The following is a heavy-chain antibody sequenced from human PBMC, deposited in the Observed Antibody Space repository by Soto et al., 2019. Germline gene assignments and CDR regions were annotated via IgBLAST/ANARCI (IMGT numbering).Heavy chain of an antibody. V-gene: IGHV2-5*02. Sequence: SGPTLVKPTQTLTLTCTFSGFSLSTSGVGVGWIRQPPGKALEWLALIYWDDDKRYSPSLKSRLTITKDTSKNQVVLTMTNMDPVDTATYYCAHESDCSSTSCHSPGAFDIWGQGTMVTVSS. CDR2: IYWDDDK. D-gene: IGHD2-2*02. J-gene: IGHJ3*02. CDR3: AHESDCSSTSCHSPGAFDI. CDR1: GFSLSTSGVG.